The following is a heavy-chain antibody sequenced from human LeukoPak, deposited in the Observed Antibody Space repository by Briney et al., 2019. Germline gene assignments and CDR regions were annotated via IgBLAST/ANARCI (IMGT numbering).Heavy chain of an antibody. CDR3: ARRAGAYTHPYDY. CDR1: GFTFSDYY. V-gene: IGHV3-11*03. CDR2: ISSSSSYI. D-gene: IGHD3-16*01. Sequence: RGSLRLSCAASGFTFSDYYMSWIRQAPGKGLEWVSSISSSSSYIYYADSVKGRFTISIDNSKNTLYLQMNSLRAEDTAVYYCARRAGAYTHPYDYWGQGTLVTVSS. J-gene: IGHJ4*02.